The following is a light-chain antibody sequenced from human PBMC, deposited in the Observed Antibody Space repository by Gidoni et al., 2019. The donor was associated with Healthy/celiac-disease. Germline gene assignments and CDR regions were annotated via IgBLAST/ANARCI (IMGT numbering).Light chain of an antibody. CDR3: QQYDNLPPFT. J-gene: IGKJ3*01. CDR2: DAS. Sequence: DIQMTQSPSSLSASVGDRVTITCQASQDISNYLNWYQQKPGKAPKFLIYDASNLETGVPSRFSGSGSGTDFTFTISSLQPEDIATYYCQQYDNLPPFTFGPGTKVEIK. V-gene: IGKV1-33*01. CDR1: QDISNY.